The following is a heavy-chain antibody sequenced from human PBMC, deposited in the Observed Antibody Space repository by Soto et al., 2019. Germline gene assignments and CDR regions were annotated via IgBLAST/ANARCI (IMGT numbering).Heavy chain of an antibody. D-gene: IGHD6-13*01. CDR3: ARFAKEENPKLESWYAFDF. CDR1: GGSIRSGGYF. V-gene: IGHV4-31*03. J-gene: IGHJ4*02. Sequence: VQLQESGPGLVKPSQTLSLTCTVSGGSIRSGGYFWSWVRQQPGKGLEWIGHIYYRGGTSYNPSLESRVAMSVDTSKNEFTLKVNSETAADTAIYYCARFAKEENPKLESWYAFDFWGRGTLVTVSS. CDR2: IYYRGGT.